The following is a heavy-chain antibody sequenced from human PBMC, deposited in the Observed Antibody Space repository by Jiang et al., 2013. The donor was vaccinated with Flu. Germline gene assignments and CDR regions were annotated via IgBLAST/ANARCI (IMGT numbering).Heavy chain of an antibody. CDR3: AHSRSLHIAVAGTPDYFDY. CDR1: GFSLSTSGVG. CDR2: IYWNDDK. V-gene: IGHV2-5*01. J-gene: IGHJ4*02. D-gene: IGHD6-19*01. Sequence: KPTQTLTLTCTFSGFSLSTSGVGVGWIRQPPGKALEWLALIYWNDDKRYSPSLKSRLTITKDTSKNQVVLTMTNMDPVDTATYYCAHSRSLHIAVAGTPDYFDYWGQGTLVTVSS.